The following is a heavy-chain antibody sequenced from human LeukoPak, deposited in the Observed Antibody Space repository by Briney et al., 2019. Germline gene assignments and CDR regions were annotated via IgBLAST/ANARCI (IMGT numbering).Heavy chain of an antibody. CDR3: AREEGEQLARHLDY. D-gene: IGHD6-6*01. CDR2: INPSGGST. V-gene: IGHV1-46*01. Sequence: ASGKVSCKASGHSITNNYIDGVRQAPGQWLEWMGMINPSGGSTSYAQKFQGRVTMTRDTSTSTVYMELSSLRSEDTAVYYCAREEGEQLARHLDYWGQGTLVTVSS. CDR1: GHSITNNY. J-gene: IGHJ4*02.